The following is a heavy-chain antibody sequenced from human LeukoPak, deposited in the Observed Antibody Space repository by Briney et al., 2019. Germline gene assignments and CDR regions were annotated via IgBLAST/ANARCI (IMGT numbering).Heavy chain of an antibody. D-gene: IGHD2-2*01. CDR1: GYSFTNYW. CDR2: INPGDTNI. Sequence: GGSLKISFKASGYSFTNYWIGWVRQMPGKGLEGMGMINPGDTNIAYSPSFQGQVTISADRSINTAYLQWSSLKASDTAMYYCARPRRAVRDEDFWGQGTLVTVSS. CDR3: ARPRRAVRDEDF. V-gene: IGHV5-51*01. J-gene: IGHJ4*02.